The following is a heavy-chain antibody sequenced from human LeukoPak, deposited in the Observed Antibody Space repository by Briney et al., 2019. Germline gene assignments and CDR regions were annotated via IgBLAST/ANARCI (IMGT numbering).Heavy chain of an antibody. CDR1: GFTFGDYA. CDR2: IRSKAYGGTT. V-gene: IGHV3-49*04. CDR3: TRSIPGIATDGY. D-gene: IGHD6-13*01. Sequence: TGGSLRLSCTASGFTFGDYAMSWVRQAPGRGLEWVGFIRSKAYGGTTEYAASVKGRFTISRDDSKSIAYLQMNSLKTEDTAVYYCTRSIPGIATDGYWGQGTLVTVSP. J-gene: IGHJ4*02.